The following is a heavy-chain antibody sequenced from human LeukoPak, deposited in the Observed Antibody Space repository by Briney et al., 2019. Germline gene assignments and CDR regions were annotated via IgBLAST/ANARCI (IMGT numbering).Heavy chain of an antibody. D-gene: IGHD6-19*01. V-gene: IGHV4-61*02. CDR1: GGSISSGSYY. CDR3: ARRFIAVAGTELDV. CDR2: IYTSGST. Sequence: SETLSLTCTVSGGSISSGSYYWSWIRQPAGKGLEWIGRIYTSGSTNYNPSLKSRVTISVDTSKNQFSLKLSSVTAAGTAVYYCARRFIAVAGTELDVWGKGTTVTISS. J-gene: IGHJ6*04.